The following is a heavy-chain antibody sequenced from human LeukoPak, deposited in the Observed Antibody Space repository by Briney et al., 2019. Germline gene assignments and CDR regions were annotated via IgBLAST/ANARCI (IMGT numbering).Heavy chain of an antibody. V-gene: IGHV1-18*01. J-gene: IGHJ1*01. CDR2: ISAYNGNT. D-gene: IGHD3-22*01. CDR3: ARGDDYYDSSGYYYGYFQH. Sequence: ASVKVSCKASGYTFTSYGISWVRQAPGQGLEWMGWISAYNGNTNYAQKLQGRVTMTTDTSTSTAYMELSSLRSEDTAVYYCARGDDYYDSSGYYYGYFQHWGQGTLVTVSS. CDR1: GYTFTSYG.